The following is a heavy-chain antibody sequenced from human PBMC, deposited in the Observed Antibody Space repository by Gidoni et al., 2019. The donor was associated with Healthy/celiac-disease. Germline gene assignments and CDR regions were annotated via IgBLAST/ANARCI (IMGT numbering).Heavy chain of an antibody. CDR2: INPNSSGT. CDR3: ARNHIAAAGGNWFDP. CDR1: GYTFPGYY. V-gene: IGHV1-2*02. Sequence: QVQLVQSGAEVKKPWPSVKVSCKASGYTFPGYYMHWVRQAPGQGLEWMGWINPNSSGTNYAQKFQGRVTMTRDTSISTAYMELSRLRSDDTAVYYCARNHIAAAGGNWFDPWGQGTLVTVSS. J-gene: IGHJ5*02. D-gene: IGHD6-13*01.